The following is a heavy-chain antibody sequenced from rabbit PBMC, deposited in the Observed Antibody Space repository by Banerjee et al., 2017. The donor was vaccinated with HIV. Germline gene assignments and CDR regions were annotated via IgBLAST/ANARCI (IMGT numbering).Heavy chain of an antibody. CDR1: GFSFSSGYD. Sequence: QQQLEESGGGLVKPEGSLTLSCTASGFSFSSGYDMCWVRQAPGKGLEWIACINTGSGGAYYANWAKGRFTISKTSSTTVTLQMTSLTAADTATYFCARDLGGSSDLWGQGTLVTVS. CDR3: ARDLGGSSDL. D-gene: IGHD8-1*01. J-gene: IGHJ3*01. V-gene: IGHV1S45*01. CDR2: INTGSGGA.